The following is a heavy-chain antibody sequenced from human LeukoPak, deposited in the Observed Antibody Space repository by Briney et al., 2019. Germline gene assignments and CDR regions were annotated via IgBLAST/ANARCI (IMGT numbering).Heavy chain of an antibody. J-gene: IGHJ4*02. V-gene: IGHV1-2*02. Sequence: ASVKVSCKASGYSFSGSYIHWVRQALGQGLEWMGWINPNSGATSYAQKFQGRVTMTRDTSISTAYMDLSSLRSDDTAVYYCARGHFDDYLDYWGQGTLVTVSS. CDR1: GYSFSGSY. D-gene: IGHD3-3*02. CDR3: ARGHFDDYLDY. CDR2: INPNSGAT.